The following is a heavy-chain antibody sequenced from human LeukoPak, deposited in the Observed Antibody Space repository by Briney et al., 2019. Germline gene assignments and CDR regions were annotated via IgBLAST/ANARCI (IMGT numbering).Heavy chain of an antibody. CDR2: IFDSRTT. J-gene: IGHJ4*02. CDR1: GGSIESHF. Sequence: SETLSLTCIVSGGSIESHFWSWVRQAPEKGLEWIGYIFDSRTTNYNPSLKNRVTMSLDTSKNQFSLKLSSVTAADTAVFYCARAFYSSSWYHKEDFFDYWGQGTLVTVSS. V-gene: IGHV4-59*08. D-gene: IGHD6-13*01. CDR3: ARAFYSSSWYHKEDFFDY.